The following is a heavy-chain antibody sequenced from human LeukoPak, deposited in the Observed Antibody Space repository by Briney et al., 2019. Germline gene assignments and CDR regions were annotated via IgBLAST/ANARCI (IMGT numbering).Heavy chain of an antibody. J-gene: IGHJ4*02. Sequence: ASVKVSCKASGYTFTGYYMHWVRQAPGQGLEWMGWINPNNGGTNYTQKFQGRVTMTRDTSISTAYMELSRLRSDDTAVYYCARAKQIDSSGSYYFDYWGQGTLVTVSS. D-gene: IGHD6-19*01. CDR3: ARAKQIDSSGSYYFDY. V-gene: IGHV1-2*02. CDR1: GYTFTGYY. CDR2: INPNNGGT.